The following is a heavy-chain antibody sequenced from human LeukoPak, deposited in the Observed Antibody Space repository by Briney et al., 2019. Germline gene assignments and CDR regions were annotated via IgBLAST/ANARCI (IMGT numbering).Heavy chain of an antibody. CDR2: SGTRSGTK. CDR1: GFTLSSLA. Sequence: KPGGSLRLSCAASGFTLSSLAMHWVRRAPGKGLEWVSSSGTRSGTKYYADSVMGRFTISRDSAMNSVSLQINSLRAEDTAVYYCLLQMTYGELSDPDFRGQGTLVTVS. J-gene: IGHJ4*02. D-gene: IGHD3-16*02. CDR3: LLQMTYGELSDPDF. V-gene: IGHV3-21*01.